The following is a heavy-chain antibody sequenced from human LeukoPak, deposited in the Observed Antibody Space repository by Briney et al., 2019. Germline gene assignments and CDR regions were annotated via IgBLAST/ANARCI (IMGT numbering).Heavy chain of an antibody. J-gene: IGHJ5*02. D-gene: IGHD1-26*01. CDR2: IIPILDIA. CDR1: GGTFSSYA. Sequence: SVKVSRKASGGTFSSYAISWVRQAPGQGLEWMGRIIPILDIANYAQKFQGRVTITADKSTSTAYMELSSLRSEDTAVYYCARSTGGSSSPFDPWGQGTLVTVSS. V-gene: IGHV1-69*04. CDR3: ARSTGGSSSPFDP.